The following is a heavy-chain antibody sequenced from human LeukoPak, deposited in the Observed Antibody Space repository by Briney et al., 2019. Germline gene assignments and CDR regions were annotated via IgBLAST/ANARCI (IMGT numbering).Heavy chain of an antibody. Sequence: GGSLRLSCAASGFTFNTFTMNWVRRAPGKGLEWVSSITSSSSYIYYADSVKGRFTISRDNTKKSLYLEMNSLRAEDTAVYYCARDPGGSYYYYAMDVWGQGTTVTVSS. J-gene: IGHJ6*02. CDR1: GFTFNTFT. CDR2: ITSSSSYI. CDR3: ARDPGGSYYYYAMDV. D-gene: IGHD1-26*01. V-gene: IGHV3-21*01.